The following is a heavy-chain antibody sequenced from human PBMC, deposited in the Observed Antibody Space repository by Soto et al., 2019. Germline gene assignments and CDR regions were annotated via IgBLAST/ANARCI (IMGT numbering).Heavy chain of an antibody. CDR3: ARGGWYYDFWSGSYYYYGMDV. D-gene: IGHD3-3*01. J-gene: IGHJ6*02. V-gene: IGHV3-7*03. CDR1: GFTFSSYW. CDR2: IKQDGSEK. Sequence: EVQLVESGGGLVQPGGSLRLSCAASGFTFSSYWMSWVRQAPGKGLEWVANIKQDGSEKYYVDSVKARFTISRDNAKNALYLQMNSLRAEDTAVYYCARGGWYYDFWSGSYYYYGMDVWGQGTTVTVSS.